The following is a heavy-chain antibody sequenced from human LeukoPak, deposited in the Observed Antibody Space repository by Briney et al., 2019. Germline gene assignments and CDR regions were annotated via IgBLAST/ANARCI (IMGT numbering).Heavy chain of an antibody. CDR1: GFTFSSYW. CDR2: IKQDGSEK. Sequence: GGSLRLSCAASGFTFSSYWMSWVRQAPGKGLEWVANIKQDGSEKYYVDSVKGRFTISRDNAKNSLYLQMNSLRAEDTAVYYCATGMSASAYTRYYDSSGYYFDYWGQGTLVTVSS. V-gene: IGHV3-7*01. J-gene: IGHJ4*02. D-gene: IGHD3-22*01. CDR3: ATGMSASAYTRYYDSSGYYFDY.